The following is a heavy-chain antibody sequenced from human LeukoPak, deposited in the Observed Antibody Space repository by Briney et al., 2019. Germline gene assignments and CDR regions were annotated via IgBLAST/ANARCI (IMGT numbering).Heavy chain of an antibody. D-gene: IGHD2-15*01. V-gene: IGHV4-34*01. CDR1: GGSFSCHD. CDR3: GRRYCSDGSCFSEDP. J-gene: IGHJ5*02. CDR2: INYSGST. Sequence: SATLSLTCAAYGGSFSCHDWSWIRPPPGKRLGWIGEINYSGSTNYNPSLKSRVTLSVDAFKNQFSLKLNSVTAADTAVYYCGRRYCSDGSCFSEDPWGQGTLVTVSS.